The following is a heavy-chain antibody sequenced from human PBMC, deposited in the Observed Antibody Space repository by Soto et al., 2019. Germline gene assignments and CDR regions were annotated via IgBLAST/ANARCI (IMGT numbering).Heavy chain of an antibody. V-gene: IGHV3-43*01. CDR2: ISRDGGST. D-gene: IGHD1-26*01. CDR3: AKDLAWALDY. CDR1: GFTSDDYT. J-gene: IGHJ4*02. Sequence: HPGGSLRLSCAASGFTSDDYTMHWVRQAPGKGLEWVSLISRDGGSTYYADSVKGRFTISRDNSKNSLYLQMNSLRVEDTALYYCAKDLAWALDYWGQGTLVTVSS.